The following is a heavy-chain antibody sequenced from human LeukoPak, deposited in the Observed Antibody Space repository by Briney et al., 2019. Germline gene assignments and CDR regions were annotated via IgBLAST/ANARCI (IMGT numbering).Heavy chain of an antibody. CDR1: GYTFTDYY. CDR3: ARQSGTYWGLDY. Sequence: GASVTVSCKASGYTFTDYYIHWVRQAPGHGLEWLGWMNVKTGATSSAQRFPGRLTMTRDTSIGTASMEFSSLTSDDTAVYYCARQSGTYWGLDYWGQGTLVTVSS. V-gene: IGHV1-2*02. CDR2: MNVKTGAT. J-gene: IGHJ4*02. D-gene: IGHD1-26*01.